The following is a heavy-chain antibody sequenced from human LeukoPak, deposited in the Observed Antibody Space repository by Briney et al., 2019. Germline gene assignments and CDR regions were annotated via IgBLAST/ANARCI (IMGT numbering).Heavy chain of an antibody. J-gene: IGHJ4*02. CDR3: ARRVEYSSSWYYKVFDY. CDR1: GGSFSGYY. CDR2: INHSGST. V-gene: IGHV4-34*01. Sequence: SEILSLTCAVYGGSFSGYYWSWIRQPPGKGLEWIGEINHSGSTNYNPSLKSRVTISVDTSKNQFSLKLSSVTAADTAVYYCARRVEYSSSWYYKVFDYWGQGTLVTVSS. D-gene: IGHD6-13*01.